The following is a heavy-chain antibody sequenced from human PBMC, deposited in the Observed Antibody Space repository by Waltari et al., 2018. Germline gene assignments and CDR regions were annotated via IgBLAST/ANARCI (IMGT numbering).Heavy chain of an antibody. CDR1: GFTFSSSG. CDR3: ARDSYDSSGYIVGYFDL. J-gene: IGHJ2*01. D-gene: IGHD3-22*01. V-gene: IGHV3-33*01. Sequence: QVQLVESGGGVVQPGRSLRLSCAASGFTFSSSGMPWVRQAPGRGLEWVAVRWYDGSNKYYADSVKVRFTISRDNSKNTLYLQMNSLRAEDTAVYYCARDSYDSSGYIVGYFDLWGRGTLVTVSS. CDR2: RWYDGSNK.